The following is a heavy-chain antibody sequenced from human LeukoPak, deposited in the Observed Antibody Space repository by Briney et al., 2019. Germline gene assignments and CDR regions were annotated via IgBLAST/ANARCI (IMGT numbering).Heavy chain of an antibody. CDR1: GGSISSGSYY. V-gene: IGHV4-39*01. D-gene: IGHD3-9*01. CDR2: IYHSGST. CDR3: ARHIFDWLLPFDY. J-gene: IGHJ4*02. Sequence: SETLSLTCTVSGGSISSGSYYWGWIRQPPGKGLEWIGSIYHSGSTYYNPSLKSRVTISVDTSKNQFSLKPSSVTAADTAVYYCARHIFDWLLPFDYWGQGTLVTVSS.